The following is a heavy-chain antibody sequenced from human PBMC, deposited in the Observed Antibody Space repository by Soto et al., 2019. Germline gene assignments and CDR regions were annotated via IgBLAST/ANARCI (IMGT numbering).Heavy chain of an antibody. CDR1: GGSISSSSYY. Sequence: TLSLTCTVSGGSISSSSYYWGWIRQPPGKGLEWIGSIYYSGSTYYNPSLKSRVTISVDTSKNQFSLKLSSVTAADTAVYYCARLHWGIAAADSRTAYDYWGQGTLVTVSS. D-gene: IGHD6-13*01. J-gene: IGHJ4*02. CDR3: ARLHWGIAAADSRTAYDY. CDR2: IYYSGST. V-gene: IGHV4-39*01.